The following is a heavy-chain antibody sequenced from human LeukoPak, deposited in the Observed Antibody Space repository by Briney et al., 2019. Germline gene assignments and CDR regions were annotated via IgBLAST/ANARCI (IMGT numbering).Heavy chain of an antibody. J-gene: IGHJ3*02. CDR1: GFTFDDYG. V-gene: IGHV3-20*04. CDR3: ARRDIVVVPAAIIGAFDI. CDR2: INWNGGST. Sequence: PGGSLRLSCAASGFTFDDYGMSWVRQAPGKGLEWVSGINWNGGSTGYAGSVKGRFTISRDNAKNSLYLQMNSLRAEDTALYYCARRDIVVVPAAIIGAFDIWGQGTMVTVSS. D-gene: IGHD2-2*02.